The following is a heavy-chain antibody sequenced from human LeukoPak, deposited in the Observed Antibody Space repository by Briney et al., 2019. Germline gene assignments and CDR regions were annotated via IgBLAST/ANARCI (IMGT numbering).Heavy chain of an antibody. D-gene: IGHD3-22*01. CDR3: ARDRNYYDSRGWYFDY. V-gene: IGHV4-30-4*08. Sequence: SQTLSLPCTVSGGSISSGDYYWSWIRQPPGKGLEWMGYIYYSGSTYYNPSLKSRVTISVDTSKNQFSLKLSSVTAADTAVYYCARDRNYYDSRGWYFDYWGQGTLVTVSS. CDR1: GGSISSGDYY. CDR2: IYYSGST. J-gene: IGHJ4*02.